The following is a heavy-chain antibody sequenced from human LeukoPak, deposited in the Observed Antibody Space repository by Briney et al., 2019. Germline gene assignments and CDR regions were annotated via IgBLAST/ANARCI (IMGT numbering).Heavy chain of an antibody. Sequence: SVKVSCKASGGTFSSYAISWVRQAPGQGLEWMGGIIPIFGTANYAQKFQGRVTITADKSTSTAYMELSSLRSEDTAVYYCARGGRHNWNPALYYYYYYMDVWGKGTTVTVSS. CDR1: GGTFSSYA. V-gene: IGHV1-69*06. D-gene: IGHD1-20*01. J-gene: IGHJ6*03. CDR2: IIPIFGTA. CDR3: ARGGRHNWNPALYYYYYYMDV.